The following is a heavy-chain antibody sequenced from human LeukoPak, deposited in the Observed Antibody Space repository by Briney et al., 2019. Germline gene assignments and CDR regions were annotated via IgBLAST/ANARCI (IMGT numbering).Heavy chain of an antibody. CDR3: AKGSYLEDSSGDFDY. CDR2: IWYDGSNK. Sequence: PGGSPRLSCAASGFTFSSYGMHWVRQAPGQGLEWGAVIWYDGSNKYYVDSVKGRFTISRDNSKNTLCLQMNSLRAEDTAVYYCAKGSYLEDSSGDFDYWGQGTLVTVPS. CDR1: GFTFSSYG. V-gene: IGHV3-33*06. J-gene: IGHJ4*02. D-gene: IGHD3-22*01.